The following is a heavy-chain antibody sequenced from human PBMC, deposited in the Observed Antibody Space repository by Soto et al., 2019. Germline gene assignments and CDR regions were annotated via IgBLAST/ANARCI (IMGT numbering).Heavy chain of an antibody. CDR3: ARDCSSTSCRYYYYYYGMDV. CDR2: ISVYNGNK. Sequence: ASVKVSCKASGYTFNNYGITWVRQAPGQGLEWLGWISVYNGNKNYAKKVQGRVSMTADTSTSTAYMELRSLRSDDTAVYYCARDCSSTSCRYYYYYYGMDVWGQGTTVTVSS. D-gene: IGHD2-2*01. CDR1: GYTFNNYG. V-gene: IGHV1-18*01. J-gene: IGHJ6*02.